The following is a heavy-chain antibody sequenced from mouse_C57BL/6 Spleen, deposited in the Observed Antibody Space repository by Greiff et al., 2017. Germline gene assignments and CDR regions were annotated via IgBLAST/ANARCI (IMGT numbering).Heavy chain of an antibody. CDR1: GYTFTSYW. Sequence: QVQLKQSGAELVRPGSSVKLSCKASGYTFTSYWMHWVKQRPIQGLEWIGNIDPSDSETHYNQKFKDKATLTVDKSSSTAYMQLSSLTSEDSAVYYCARSEDYYGSSPHYYAMDYWGQGTSVTVSS. D-gene: IGHD1-1*01. CDR2: IDPSDSET. V-gene: IGHV1-52*01. CDR3: ARSEDYYGSSPHYYAMDY. J-gene: IGHJ4*01.